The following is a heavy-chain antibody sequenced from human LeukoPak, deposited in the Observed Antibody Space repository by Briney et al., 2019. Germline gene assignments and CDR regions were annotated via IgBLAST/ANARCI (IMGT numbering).Heavy chain of an antibody. CDR3: ARGTMFPYYFDY. Sequence: GGSLRLSCGVSGFTFSSYSMCWFRQAPGKGLEWVSFISSSSSYIYYADSVKGRFTISRDNAKNSLYLQMNSLRAEDTAVYYCARGTMFPYYFDYWGQGTLVTVSS. V-gene: IGHV3-21*01. CDR1: GFTFSSYS. J-gene: IGHJ4*02. CDR2: ISSSSSYI. D-gene: IGHD3-10*02.